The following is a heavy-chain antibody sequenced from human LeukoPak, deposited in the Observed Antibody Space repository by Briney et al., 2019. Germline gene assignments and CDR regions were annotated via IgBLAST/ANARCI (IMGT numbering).Heavy chain of an antibody. Sequence: PGRSLRLSCAASGFTFSSYGMHWVRQAPGKGLEWVAVIWYDGSNKYYADSVKGRFTISRDNSKNTLYLQMNSLRAEDTAVYYCAKELELVNPFRFDYWGQGTLVTVSS. CDR3: AKELELVNPFRFDY. CDR2: IWYDGSNK. CDR1: GFTFSSYG. J-gene: IGHJ4*02. V-gene: IGHV3-33*06. D-gene: IGHD6-6*01.